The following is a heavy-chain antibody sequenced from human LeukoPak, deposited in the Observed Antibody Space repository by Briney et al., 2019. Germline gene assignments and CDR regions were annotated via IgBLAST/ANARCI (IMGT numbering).Heavy chain of an antibody. V-gene: IGHV3-7*01. J-gene: IGHJ4*02. CDR3: ARNIGWQQFYW. D-gene: IGHD5-24*01. CDR1: GFIFTDYW. Sequence: GGSLRPPCAGSGFIFTDYWIDWVRQAPGKGLEWVANIKKDGSEKNSLESAKGRFTISRDNAKNSVYLQMNDLRAEDTAVYDCARNIGWQQFYWWGQGTPVTVSS. CDR2: IKKDGSEK.